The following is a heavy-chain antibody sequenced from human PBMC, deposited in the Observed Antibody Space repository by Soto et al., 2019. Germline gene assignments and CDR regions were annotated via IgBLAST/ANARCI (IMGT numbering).Heavy chain of an antibody. CDR3: ARDLGGYSYGYSYGMDV. Sequence: GGSLRLSCAASGFTFSSYSMNWVRQAPGKGLEWVSSISSSSSYIYYADSVKGRFTISRDNAKNSLYLQMNSLRAEDTAVYYCARDLGGYSYGYSYGMDVWGQGTTVTVS. D-gene: IGHD5-18*01. J-gene: IGHJ6*02. CDR2: ISSSSSYI. CDR1: GFTFSSYS. V-gene: IGHV3-21*01.